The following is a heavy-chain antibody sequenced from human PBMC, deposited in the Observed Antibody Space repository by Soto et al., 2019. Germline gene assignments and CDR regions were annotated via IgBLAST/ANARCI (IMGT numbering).Heavy chain of an antibody. CDR3: ARASGYERHYYYYMDV. D-gene: IGHD5-12*01. CDR2: ISSNGGST. Sequence: PGGSLRLSCAASGFTFSSYAMHWVRQAPGKGLEYVSAISSNGGSTYYANSVKGRFTISRDNSKNTLYLQMGSLRAEDMAVYYCARASGYERHYYYYMDVWGKGTTVTAP. J-gene: IGHJ6*03. CDR1: GFTFSSYA. V-gene: IGHV3-64*01.